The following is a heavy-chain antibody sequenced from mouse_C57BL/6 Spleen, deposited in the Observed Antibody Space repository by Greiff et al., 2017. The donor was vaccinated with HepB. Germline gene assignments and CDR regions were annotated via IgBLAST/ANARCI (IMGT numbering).Heavy chain of an antibody. Sequence: VQVVESGPGLVAPSQSLSITCTVSGFSLTSYGVHWVRQPPGKGLEWLVVIWSDGSTTYNSALKSRLSISKDNSKSQVFLKMNSLLTDDTAMYYCASHSSGYDYAMDYWGQGTSVTVSS. D-gene: IGHD3-2*02. V-gene: IGHV2-6*03. CDR2: IWSDGST. CDR3: ASHSSGYDYAMDY. CDR1: GFSLTSYG. J-gene: IGHJ4*01.